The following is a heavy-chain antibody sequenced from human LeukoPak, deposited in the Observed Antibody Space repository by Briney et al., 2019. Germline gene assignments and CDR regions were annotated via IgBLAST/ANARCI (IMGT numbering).Heavy chain of an antibody. D-gene: IGHD3-22*01. CDR1: GFTFDDYA. Sequence: GRSLRLSCAASGFTFDDYAMHWVRQAPGKGLEWVSGISWNSGSIGYADSVKGRFTISRDNAKNSLYLQMNSLRAEDTALYYCAKDMRGYYDSSGSLDYWGQGTLVTVSS. CDR3: AKDMRGYYDSSGSLDY. CDR2: ISWNSGSI. V-gene: IGHV3-9*01. J-gene: IGHJ4*02.